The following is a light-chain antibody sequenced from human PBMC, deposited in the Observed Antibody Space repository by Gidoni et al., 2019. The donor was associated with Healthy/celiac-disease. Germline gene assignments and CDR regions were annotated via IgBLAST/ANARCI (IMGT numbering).Light chain of an antibody. Sequence: EIVITPSPATLSVSPGERATLSCRASQSVSSNLAWYQQKPGQAPRLLIYGESTRATGIPARFSGSGSGTEFTLTISSLQYEDFVVYDCKQYNNWPQMFGQGTKVEIK. CDR3: KQYNNWPQM. CDR1: QSVSSN. V-gene: IGKV3-15*01. J-gene: IGKJ1*01. CDR2: GES.